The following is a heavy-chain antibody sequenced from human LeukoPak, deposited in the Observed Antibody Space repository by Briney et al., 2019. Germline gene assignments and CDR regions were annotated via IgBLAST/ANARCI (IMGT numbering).Heavy chain of an antibody. V-gene: IGHV3-30*18. CDR2: ISHDGINT. CDR3: AKFAVGSIYYYYYMDV. J-gene: IGHJ6*03. CDR1: GFSFSNYA. D-gene: IGHD4-23*01. Sequence: PGGSLRLSCAASGFSFSNYAMHWVRQGSGRGLDWVAVISHDGINTYYADSVKGRFTISRDNSKNTLYLQMNSLRAEDTAVYYCAKFAVGSIYYYYYMDVWGKGTTVTVSS.